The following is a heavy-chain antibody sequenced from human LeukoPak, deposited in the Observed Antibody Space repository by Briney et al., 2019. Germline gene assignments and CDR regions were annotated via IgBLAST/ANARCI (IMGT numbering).Heavy chain of an antibody. CDR2: INPKGGGT. J-gene: IGHJ5*02. CDR1: GDTYTGYY. D-gene: IGHD6-13*01. Sequence: GSLKVSCKASGDTYTGYYMHCGRQAPGQGLECMGWINPKGGGTTYAQTFQGRVTLTRDTSISTAYMELNSLRPDDTAVYYCAKDRTPLATGRVATYIWFDLWGQGTLVTVSS. CDR3: AKDRTPLATGRVATYIWFDL. V-gene: IGHV1-2*02.